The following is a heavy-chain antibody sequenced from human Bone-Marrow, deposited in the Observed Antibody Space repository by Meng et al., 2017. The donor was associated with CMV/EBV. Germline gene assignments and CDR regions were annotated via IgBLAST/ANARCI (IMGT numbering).Heavy chain of an antibody. J-gene: IGHJ6*02. D-gene: IGHD4-17*01. CDR3: ANKYYGDYDSLRYYYGMDV. CDR1: GYTFTSYA. V-gene: IGHV1-3*02. CDR2: SNAGNGNT. Sequence: ASVKVSCKASGYTFTSYAMHWVRQAPGQRLEWMGWSNAGNGNTKYSQEFQGRVTITRDTSASTAYMELSRLRSDDTAVYYCANKYYGDYDSLRYYYGMDVWGQGTTVTVSS.